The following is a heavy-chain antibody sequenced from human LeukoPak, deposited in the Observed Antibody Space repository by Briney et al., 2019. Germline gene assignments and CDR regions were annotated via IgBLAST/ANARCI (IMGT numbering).Heavy chain of an antibody. CDR2: IYYSGST. Sequence: SETLSLTCTVSGGSISSYYWSWIRQPPGKGLEWIGYIYYSGSTNYNPSLKSRVTISVDTSKNQFSLKLSSVTAADTAVYYCARGGLYSSGWFLGYWGQGTLVTVSS. V-gene: IGHV4-59*01. CDR3: ARGGLYSSGWFLGY. D-gene: IGHD6-19*01. CDR1: GGSISSYY. J-gene: IGHJ4*02.